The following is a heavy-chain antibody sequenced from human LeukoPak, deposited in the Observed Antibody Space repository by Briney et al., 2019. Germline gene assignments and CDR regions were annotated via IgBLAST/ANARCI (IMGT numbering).Heavy chain of an antibody. V-gene: IGHV3-23*01. CDR3: AKGGWGDPFDY. Sequence: PGGSLRLSCAASRFTFSTYAMSWVRRAPGKGLEWVAAISVSGGSTYYADSVKGRFTISRDNSKNTLYLQMNNLRAEDTAVYYCAKGGWGDPFDYWGQGTLVTVSS. CDR2: ISVSGGST. CDR1: RFTFSTYA. D-gene: IGHD3-16*01. J-gene: IGHJ4*02.